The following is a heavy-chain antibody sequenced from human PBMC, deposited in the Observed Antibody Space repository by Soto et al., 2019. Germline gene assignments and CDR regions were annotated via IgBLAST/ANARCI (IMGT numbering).Heavy chain of an antibody. CDR3: AKDTAGSGYYQLPGY. J-gene: IGHJ4*02. D-gene: IGHD3-22*01. CDR2: ISYDGSNK. CDR1: GFTFSSYG. Sequence: SLRLSCAASGFTFSSYGMHWVRQAPGKGLEWVAVISYDGSNKYYADSVKGRFTISRDNSKNTLYLQMNSLRAEDTAVYYCAKDTAGSGYYQLPGYWGQGTLVTVSS. V-gene: IGHV3-30*18.